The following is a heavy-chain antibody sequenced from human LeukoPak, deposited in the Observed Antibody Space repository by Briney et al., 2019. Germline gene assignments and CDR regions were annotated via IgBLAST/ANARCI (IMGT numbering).Heavy chain of an antibody. V-gene: IGHV6-1*01. J-gene: IGHJ6*02. D-gene: IGHD5-24*01. CDR1: GDSVSSNSVT. CDR2: TYYRSKWYN. Sequence: SQTLSLTCTISGDSVSSNSVTWNWIRQSPSRGLEWLGWTYYRSKWYNDYAVSVKSRITINPDTSKNQFSLQLNSVTPEDTAVYYCARDRSAGMRWSLYYYGMDVWGQGTTVTVSS. CDR3: ARDRSAGMRWSLYYYGMDV.